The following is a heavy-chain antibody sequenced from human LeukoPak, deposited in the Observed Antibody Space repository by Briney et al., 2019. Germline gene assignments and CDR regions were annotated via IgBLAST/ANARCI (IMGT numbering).Heavy chain of an antibody. CDR2: INHSGST. CDR3: ARYYGSDGNNWFDP. D-gene: IGHD3-10*01. J-gene: IGHJ5*02. Sequence: LETLSLTCAVYGGSFSGYYWSWIRQPPGKGLEWIGEINHSGSTNYNPSLKSRVTISVDTSKNQFSLKLSSVTAADTAVFYCARYYGSDGNNWFDPWGQGTLVTVSS. V-gene: IGHV4-34*01. CDR1: GGSFSGYY.